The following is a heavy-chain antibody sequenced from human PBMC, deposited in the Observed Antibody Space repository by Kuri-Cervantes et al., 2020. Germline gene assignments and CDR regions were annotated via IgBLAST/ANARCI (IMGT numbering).Heavy chain of an antibody. D-gene: IGHD5-18*01. CDR1: RFSFSSYG. CDR2: ISYDGSNK. V-gene: IGHV3-30*18. Sequence: GGSLRLSCVASRFSFSSYGMHWVRQAPGKGLEWVAVISYDGSNKYYADSVKGRFTISRDNSKNTLYLQMNSLRAEDTAVYYCAKEDTARGWLQQYYYYGMDVWGQGTTVTVSS. CDR3: AKEDTARGWLQQYYYYGMDV. J-gene: IGHJ6*02.